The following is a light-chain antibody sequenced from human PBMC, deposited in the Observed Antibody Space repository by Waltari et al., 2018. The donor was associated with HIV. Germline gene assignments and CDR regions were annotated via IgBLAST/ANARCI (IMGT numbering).Light chain of an antibody. J-gene: IGKJ2*01. CDR3: QQYYSTPYT. CDR1: QSLLYSSNKKKY. V-gene: IGKV4-1*01. CDR2: WAS. Sequence: DIVMTQSPEALTVSLVERATINGKSRQSLLYSSNKKKYVAWYQKKPGQPPKLLIYWASTGESGVPDRFSASVSGTDFTLTIGSLQAGDAAVYYCQQYYSTPYTFGQGTKLEIK.